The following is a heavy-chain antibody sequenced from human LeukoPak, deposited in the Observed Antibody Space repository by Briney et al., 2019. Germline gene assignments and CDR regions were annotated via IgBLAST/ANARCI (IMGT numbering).Heavy chain of an antibody. J-gene: IGHJ6*02. D-gene: IGHD2-21*02. CDR2: IIPILGIA. Sequence: SVKVSCKASGGTFSSYAISWVRQAPGQGLEWMGRIIPILGIANYAQKFQGRVTITADKSTSTAYMELSSLRSEDTAVYYCARAWVTPYYYYGMDVWGQGTTVTVS. CDR3: ARAWVTPYYYYGMDV. CDR1: GGTFSSYA. V-gene: IGHV1-69*04.